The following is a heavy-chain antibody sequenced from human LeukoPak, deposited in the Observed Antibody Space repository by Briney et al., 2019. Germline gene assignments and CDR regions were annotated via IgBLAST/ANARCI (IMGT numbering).Heavy chain of an antibody. J-gene: IGHJ4*02. CDR3: ARLRVEMATIWNTKSSYYFDY. CDR2: IYYSGST. CDR1: GGSISSYY. D-gene: IGHD5-24*01. Sequence: PSETLSLTCTVSGGSISSYYWSWIRQPPGKGLEWIGYIYYSGSTNYNPSLKSRVTISVDTSKNQFSLKLSSVTAADTAVYCCARLRVEMATIWNTKSSYYFDYWGQGTLVTVSS. V-gene: IGHV4-59*08.